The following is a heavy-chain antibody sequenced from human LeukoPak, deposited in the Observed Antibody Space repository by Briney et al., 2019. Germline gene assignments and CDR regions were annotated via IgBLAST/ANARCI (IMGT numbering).Heavy chain of an antibody. D-gene: IGHD6-19*01. J-gene: IGHJ4*02. CDR1: GFTVNSNY. Sequence: PGGSLRLSCAASGFTVNSNYMSWVRQAPGKGLEWVAVIYSDGTTYHADSVKGRFTISRDDSKNTLHLQMNSLRAEDSAVYYCARTVSGWPDYWGQGTLVSVS. CDR3: ARTVSGWPDY. V-gene: IGHV3-53*01. CDR2: IYSDGTT.